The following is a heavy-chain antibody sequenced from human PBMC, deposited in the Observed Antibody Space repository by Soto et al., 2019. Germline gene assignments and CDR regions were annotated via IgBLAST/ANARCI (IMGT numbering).Heavy chain of an antibody. CDR3: GRGRSGQIVVFY. J-gene: IGHJ4*02. D-gene: IGHD1-26*01. Sequence: ASVKVSCKASGYTFTGHYIHWVRQAPEQGPEWMGEIGPESGATRYAQKFQGRVTMTRDTSITTVYMELNNLSPDDTAVYYCGRGRSGQIVVFYWGQGTPVTVS. CDR1: GYTFTGHY. CDR2: IGPESGAT. V-gene: IGHV1-2*02.